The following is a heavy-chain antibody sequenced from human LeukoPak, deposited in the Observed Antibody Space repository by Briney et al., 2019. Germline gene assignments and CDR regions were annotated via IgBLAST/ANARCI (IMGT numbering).Heavy chain of an antibody. V-gene: IGHV4-59*08. J-gene: IGHJ3*02. CDR1: GGSISSYY. CDR2: IYYSGST. D-gene: IGHD3-10*01. Sequence: PSETLSLTCTVSGGSISSYYWSWIRQPPGKGLEWIGYIYYSGSTNYNPSLKSRVTISVDTSKNQFSLKLGSVTAADTAVYYCARRWFGELYAFDIWGQGTMVTVSS. CDR3: ARRWFGELYAFDI.